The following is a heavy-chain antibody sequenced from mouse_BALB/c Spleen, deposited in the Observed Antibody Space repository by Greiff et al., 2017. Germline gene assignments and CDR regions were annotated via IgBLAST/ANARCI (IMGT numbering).Heavy chain of an antibody. D-gene: IGHD1-1*02. CDR2: IDPENGDT. J-gene: IGHJ4*01. Sequence: VQLQQSGAELVRPGASVKLSCTASGFTFKDYYMHWVKQRPEQGLEWIGWIDPENGDTEYAPKFQGKATITADTSSNTAYLQLSSLTSEDTAVYYCARDYWGDYWGQGTSVTVSS. CDR1: GFTFKDYY. CDR3: ARDYWGDY. V-gene: IGHV14-4*02.